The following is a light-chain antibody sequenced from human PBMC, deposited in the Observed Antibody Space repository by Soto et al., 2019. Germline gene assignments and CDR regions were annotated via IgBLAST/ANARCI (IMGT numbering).Light chain of an antibody. CDR2: DVT. V-gene: IGLV2-14*01. Sequence: QSALTQPASVSGSPGQSITISCTGTSSDVGGDKYVSWYQQHPGKAPRLMIFDVTNRPSGVSNRFSGSKSGNTASLTISGLQAEDEADYYCSSYASSNTHVLFGGGTKVTVL. J-gene: IGLJ3*02. CDR1: SSDVGGDKY. CDR3: SSYASSNTHVL.